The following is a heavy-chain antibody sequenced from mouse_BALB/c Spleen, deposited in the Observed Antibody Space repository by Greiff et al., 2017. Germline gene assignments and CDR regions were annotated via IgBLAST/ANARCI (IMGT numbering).Heavy chain of an antibody. CDR2: ISYDGSN. Sequence: EVQRVESGPGLVKPSQSLSLTCSVTGYSITSGYYWNWIRQFPGNKLEWMGYISYDGSNNYNPSLKNRISITRDTSKNQFFLKLNSVTTEDTATYYCARDLPTTTVVNYWGQGTTLTVSS. CDR1: GYSITSGYY. V-gene: IGHV3-6*02. J-gene: IGHJ2*01. CDR3: ARDLPTTTVVNY. D-gene: IGHD1-1*01.